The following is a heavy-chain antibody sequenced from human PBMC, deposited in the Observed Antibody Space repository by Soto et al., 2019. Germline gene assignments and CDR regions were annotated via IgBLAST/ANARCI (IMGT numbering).Heavy chain of an antibody. CDR3: ASRFTGTTSRFDP. D-gene: IGHD1-1*01. Sequence: PWETLSLTGAVSGYSISSGYYWGWIRQPPGKGLEWIGSIYHDGSTYFNPSLESRVSISLDASRNQFSLRLTSVTAADTAVYYCASRFTGTTSRFDPWGQGTLVTVSS. CDR1: GYSISSGYY. CDR2: IYHDGST. J-gene: IGHJ5*02. V-gene: IGHV4-38-2*01.